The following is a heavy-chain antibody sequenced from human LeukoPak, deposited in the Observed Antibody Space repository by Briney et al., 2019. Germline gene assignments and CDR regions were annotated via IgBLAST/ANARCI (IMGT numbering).Heavy chain of an antibody. Sequence: SSETLSLTCTVSGGSISGWYWSWIRQPPGKGLEWIGYIYYSGSTYYNPSLKSRVTISVDTSKNQFSLKLSSVTAADTAVYYCARVYRDYAGNEVYFQHWGQGTLVTVSS. CDR2: IYYSGST. J-gene: IGHJ1*01. D-gene: IGHD4-23*01. CDR3: ARVYRDYAGNEVYFQH. V-gene: IGHV4-30-4*08. CDR1: GGSISGWY.